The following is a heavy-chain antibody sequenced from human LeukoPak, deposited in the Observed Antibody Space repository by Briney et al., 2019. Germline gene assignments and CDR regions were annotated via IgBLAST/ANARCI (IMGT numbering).Heavy chain of an antibody. V-gene: IGHV4-4*07. CDR2: IYSTGST. Sequence: SSETLSLTRTVSGGSISSYYWSWIRQPAGKGLGWIGRIYSTGSTNYNPSLKSRVTMSVDTSKNQFSLRLRSVTAADTAVYYCARQIASAGTAGFDFWGQGALVTVSS. J-gene: IGHJ4*02. CDR1: GGSISSYY. CDR3: ARQIASAGTAGFDF. D-gene: IGHD6-13*01.